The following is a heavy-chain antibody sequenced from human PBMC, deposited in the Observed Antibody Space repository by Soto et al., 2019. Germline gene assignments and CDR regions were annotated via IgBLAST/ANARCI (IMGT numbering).Heavy chain of an antibody. Sequence: SETLSLTCTVSGGSISSYYWSWIRQPPWKGLEWIGYIYYSGSTNYNPSLKSRVTISVDTSKNQFSLKLSSVTAADTAVYYCASSVVVVPAAMPGYYYYGMDVWGQGTTVTVSS. J-gene: IGHJ6*02. CDR2: IYYSGST. D-gene: IGHD2-2*01. V-gene: IGHV4-59*01. CDR1: GGSISSYY. CDR3: ASSVVVVPAAMPGYYYYGMDV.